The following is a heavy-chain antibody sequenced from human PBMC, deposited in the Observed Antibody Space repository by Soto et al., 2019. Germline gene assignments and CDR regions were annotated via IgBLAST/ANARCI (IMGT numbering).Heavy chain of an antibody. CDR2: INPGDSET. Sequence: PXEXLQISCKSSGYXFTSNLIAWVRHMPGKGLEWMAIINPGDSETKYSPSFQGLVTISADKSINTAFLQWGSLKDSDTAMYYCARHATYYDILSGYYFDYWGQGTQATVSS. CDR1: GYXFTSNL. D-gene: IGHD3-9*01. J-gene: IGHJ4*02. V-gene: IGHV5-51*01. CDR3: ARHATYYDILSGYYFDY.